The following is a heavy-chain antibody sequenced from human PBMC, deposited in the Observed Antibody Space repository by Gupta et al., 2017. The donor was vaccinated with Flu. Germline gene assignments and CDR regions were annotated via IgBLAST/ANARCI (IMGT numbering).Heavy chain of an antibody. CDR2: IVVGSDNT. D-gene: IGHD5-12*01. J-gene: IGHJ6*02. CDR3: AAGKYSGYDYNYYYYYGMDV. CDR1: GFTFTSSA. V-gene: IGHV1-58*02. Sequence: QMQLVQSGPEVKKPGTSVKVSCKASGFTFTSSAMQWVRQARGQRLEWIGWIVVGSDNTNYAQKFQERVTITRDMSTSTAYMELSSLRSEDTAVYYCAAGKYSGYDYNYYYYYGMDVWGQGTTVTVSS.